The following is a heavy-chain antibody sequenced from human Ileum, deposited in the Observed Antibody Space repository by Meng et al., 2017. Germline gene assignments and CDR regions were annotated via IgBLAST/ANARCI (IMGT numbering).Heavy chain of an antibody. J-gene: IGHJ4*02. Sequence: QVQLQESGPGLVKPSGTLSLTCPVSGGSISSRILWSWVRQPPEKGLEWIGEIHQSGTTNYSPSLKSRLTISVDKSKNQFSLTLQSVTAADTAVYFCARGVVSGSHYNTYWGQGILVTVSS. CDR1: GGSISSRIL. CDR3: ARGVVSGSHYNTY. V-gene: IGHV4-4*02. D-gene: IGHD3-10*01. CDR2: IHQSGTT.